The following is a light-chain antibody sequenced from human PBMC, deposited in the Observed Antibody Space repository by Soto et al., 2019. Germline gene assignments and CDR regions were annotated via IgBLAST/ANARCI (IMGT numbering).Light chain of an antibody. CDR1: SSNIGAGYD. CDR3: QYYDTSLSGVV. V-gene: IGLV1-40*01. CDR2: GNI. J-gene: IGLJ2*01. Sequence: QSVLTQPPSVSGAPGQRVTISCTGSSSNIGAGYDVHWYQQLPGSAPKLLIYGNINRPSGVPDRFSGSKSGTSASLAITGLQAEDEADYFCQYYDTSLSGVVFGGGTKLTVL.